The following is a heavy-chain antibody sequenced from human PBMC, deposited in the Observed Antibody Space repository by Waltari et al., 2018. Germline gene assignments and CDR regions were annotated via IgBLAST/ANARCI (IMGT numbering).Heavy chain of an antibody. Sequence: QVQLQESGPGLVKPSETLSLTCTVSGYSISSGYYWGWIRQPPGKGLEWIGSIYHSGSTYYNPSLKSRVTISVDTSKNQFSLKLSSVTAADTAVYYCARDFLRGYCSSTSCSNWFDPWGQGTLVTVSS. J-gene: IGHJ5*02. CDR3: ARDFLRGYCSSTSCSNWFDP. D-gene: IGHD2-2*01. V-gene: IGHV4-38-2*02. CDR1: GYSISSGYY. CDR2: IYHSGST.